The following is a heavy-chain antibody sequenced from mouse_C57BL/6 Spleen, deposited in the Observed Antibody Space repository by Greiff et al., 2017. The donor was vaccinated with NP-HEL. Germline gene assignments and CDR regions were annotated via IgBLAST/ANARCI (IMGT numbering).Heavy chain of an antibody. V-gene: IGHV14-1*01. CDR1: GFNIKDYY. Sequence: EVQLQQSGAELVRPGASVKLSCTASGFNIKDYYMHWVKQRPEQGLEWIGRIDPEDGDTEYAPKFQGKATMTADTSSNTAYLQLSSLTSEDTAVYYCTTGGYYYGSSYPYYFDYWGQGTTLTVSS. CDR2: IDPEDGDT. J-gene: IGHJ2*01. D-gene: IGHD1-1*01. CDR3: TTGGYYYGSSYPYYFDY.